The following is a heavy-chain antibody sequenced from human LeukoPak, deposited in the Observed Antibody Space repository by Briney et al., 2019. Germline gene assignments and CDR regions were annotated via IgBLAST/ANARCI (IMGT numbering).Heavy chain of an antibody. CDR3: ARDRSVLRYFDWENYFDY. J-gene: IGHJ4*02. D-gene: IGHD3-9*01. CDR1: GGSIRSES. CDR2: ISSSSSTI. Sequence: ETLSLTCTVSGGSIRSESFYWGWIRQPPGKGLEWVSYISSSSSTIYYADSMKGRFTISRDNAKNSLYLQMNSLRAEDTAVYYCARDRSVLRYFDWENYFDYWGQGTLVTVSS. V-gene: IGHV3-48*01.